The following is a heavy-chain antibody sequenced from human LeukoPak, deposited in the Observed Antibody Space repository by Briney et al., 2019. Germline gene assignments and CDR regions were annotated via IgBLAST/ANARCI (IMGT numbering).Heavy chain of an antibody. D-gene: IGHD3-16*01. CDR3: VRDVGGFDI. V-gene: IGHV3-48*03. Sequence: GGSLRLSCEASGFTFSNYEMNWVRQAPGKGLEWVSYISSSGSIIYFADSVRGRFTVSRDNAKNSLYLQMNSLRAEDTAVYYCVRDVGGFDIWGQGTMVTVSS. CDR2: ISSSGSII. CDR1: GFTFSNYE. J-gene: IGHJ3*02.